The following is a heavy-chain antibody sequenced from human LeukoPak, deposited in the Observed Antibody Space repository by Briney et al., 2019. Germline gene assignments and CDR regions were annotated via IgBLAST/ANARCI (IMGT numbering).Heavy chain of an antibody. CDR3: ARVGYYESSGYYEY. D-gene: IGHD3-22*01. V-gene: IGHV1-2*06. CDR1: GYTLTDYY. CDR2: INPNSGGT. J-gene: IGHJ4*02. Sequence: ASVKVSFRASGYTLTDYYMHWVRQAPGQGLEWMGRINPNSGGTNYAQKFQGRVTMTRDTSISTVYMELSRLRSDDTAVYYCARVGYYESSGYYEYWGQGTLVTVSS.